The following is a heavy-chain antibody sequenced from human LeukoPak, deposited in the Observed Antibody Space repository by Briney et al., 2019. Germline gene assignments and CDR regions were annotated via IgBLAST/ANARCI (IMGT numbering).Heavy chain of an antibody. V-gene: IGHV1-8*01. CDR1: GYTFTSYD. J-gene: IGHJ6*03. CDR2: MNPNNGNT. D-gene: IGHD3-22*01. Sequence: ASVKVSCKASGYTFTSYDFNWVRQATGQGPEWMGWMNPNNGNTGHAQKFQGRVTLTRNTSISTAYMELSSLTSEDTAVYYCARTNYESTGYYGYYYYHMDVWGKGAAVTVSS. CDR3: ARTNYESTGYYGYYYYHMDV.